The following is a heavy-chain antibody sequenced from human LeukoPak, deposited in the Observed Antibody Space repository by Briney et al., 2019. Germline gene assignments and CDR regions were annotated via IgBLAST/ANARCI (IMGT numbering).Heavy chain of an antibody. CDR2: ISGSGGST. CDR1: GFTFSTYS. CDR3: AKSQATNLAFDI. Sequence: GGSLRLSCAASGFTFSTYSMNWVRQAPGKGLEWVSAISGSGGSTYYADSVKGRFTISRDNSKNTLYLQMNSLRAEDTAVYYCAKSQATNLAFDIWGQGTMVTVSS. J-gene: IGHJ3*02. V-gene: IGHV3-23*01.